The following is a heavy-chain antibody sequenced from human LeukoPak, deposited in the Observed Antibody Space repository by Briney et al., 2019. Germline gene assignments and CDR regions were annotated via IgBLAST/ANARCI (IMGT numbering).Heavy chain of an antibody. Sequence: ASVKVSCKASGYTFTGYYMRWVRQAPGQGLEWMGWINPNSGGTNYAQKFQGRVTMTRDTSISTAYMVLSRLRSDDTAVYYCARGSGYSGYGNDYWGQGTLVTVSS. V-gene: IGHV1-2*02. J-gene: IGHJ4*02. CDR2: INPNSGGT. D-gene: IGHD5-12*01. CDR3: ARGSGYSGYGNDY. CDR1: GYTFTGYY.